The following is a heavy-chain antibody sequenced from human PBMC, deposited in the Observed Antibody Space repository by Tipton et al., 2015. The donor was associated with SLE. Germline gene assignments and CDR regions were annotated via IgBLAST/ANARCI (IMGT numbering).Heavy chain of an antibody. V-gene: IGHV3-48*03. D-gene: IGHD3-10*01. J-gene: IGHJ6*03. CDR2: ISSSGSTI. Sequence: GSLRLSCAASGFTFSSYEMNWVRQAPGKGLEWVSYISSSGSTIYYADSVKGRFTISRDNSKNTLYLQMNSLRAEDTAVYYCARDLYGSGGEYYYYMDVWGKGTTVTVSS. CDR1: GFTFSSYE. CDR3: ARDLYGSGGEYYYYMDV.